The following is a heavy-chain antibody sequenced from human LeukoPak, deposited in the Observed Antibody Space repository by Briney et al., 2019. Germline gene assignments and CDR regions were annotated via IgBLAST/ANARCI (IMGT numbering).Heavy chain of an antibody. CDR3: AVNYCSSTSCYVDAFDI. Sequence: GGSLRLSCAASGFTFSSYSMNWVRQAPGPGLEWVSSISSSSSYIYYADSVKGRFTISRDNAKNSLYLQMNSLRAEDTAVYYCAVNYCSSTSCYVDAFDIWGQGTMVTVSS. CDR1: GFTFSSYS. D-gene: IGHD2-2*01. CDR2: ISSSSSYI. J-gene: IGHJ3*02. V-gene: IGHV3-21*01.